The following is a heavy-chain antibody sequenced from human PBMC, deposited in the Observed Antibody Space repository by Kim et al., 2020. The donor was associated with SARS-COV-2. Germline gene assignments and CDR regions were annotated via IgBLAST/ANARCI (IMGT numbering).Heavy chain of an antibody. CDR1: GFTFSGYA. D-gene: IGHD3-9*01. J-gene: IGHJ4*02. Sequence: GGSLRLSCAASGFTFSGYAMHWVRRAPGKGLEWVAVISYDGSNKYYADSVKGRFIISRDNSRNTLYLQMNSLRAEDTAVYYCARASYYDILTRYHYFDYWGQGTLVTVSS. CDR2: ISYDGSNK. V-gene: IGHV3-30-3*01. CDR3: ARASYYDILTRYHYFDY.